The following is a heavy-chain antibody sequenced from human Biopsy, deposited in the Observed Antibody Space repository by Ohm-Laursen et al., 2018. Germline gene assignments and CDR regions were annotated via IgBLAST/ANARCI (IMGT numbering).Heavy chain of an antibody. CDR3: ARKYSGFDI. J-gene: IGHJ3*02. CDR1: GFTFSRYG. D-gene: IGHD5-12*01. Sequence: SLRLSCSASGFTFSRYGMSWVRQAPGKGLEWVSVTFESGDTTHYGDSVKGRFSVSRDNSKNTLYMQMNSLRAEDMAVYYCARKYSGFDIWGQGTMVSVSS. CDR2: TFESGDTT. V-gene: IGHV3-23*01.